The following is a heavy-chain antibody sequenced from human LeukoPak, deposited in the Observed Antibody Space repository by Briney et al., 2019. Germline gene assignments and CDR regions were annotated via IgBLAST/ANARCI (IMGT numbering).Heavy chain of an antibody. J-gene: IGHJ4*02. Sequence: GGSLRLSCAASGFTFSSYGMHWVRQAPGKGLEWVAVISYDGSNKYYADSVKGRFTISRDNSKDALYLQMNGLRAEDTAIYYCAKGHYYDSSGYSEDYWGQGILVTVSS. CDR3: AKGHYYDSSGYSEDY. D-gene: IGHD3-22*01. CDR2: ISYDGSNK. CDR1: GFTFSSYG. V-gene: IGHV3-30*18.